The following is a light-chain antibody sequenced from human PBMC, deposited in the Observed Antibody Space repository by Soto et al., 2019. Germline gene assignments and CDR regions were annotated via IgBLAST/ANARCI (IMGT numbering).Light chain of an antibody. CDR3: QQYNNWPRT. CDR2: GAS. CDR1: PSVSSN. Sequence: EIVMPQSPGTLSVSTGERATLSCSASPSVSSNLAWYQQKPGQAPRLLIYGASTRATGIPARFSGSGAGTEFTLTISSLQSEDCAVYYCQQYNNWPRTFGQGTKVEIK. J-gene: IGKJ1*01. V-gene: IGKV3-15*01.